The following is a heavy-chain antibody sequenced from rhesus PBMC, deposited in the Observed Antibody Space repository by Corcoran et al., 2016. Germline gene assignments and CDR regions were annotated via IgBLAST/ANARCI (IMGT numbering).Heavy chain of an antibody. CDR2: LFNNSKST. D-gene: IGHD6-25*01. CDR3: ARRKIAATFDY. Sequence: QVQLQESGPGLVKPAATLSLTCGVSGGSISSSNWWSWIRQPPGKGREWIGGLFNNSKSTTTNPSLKRRVTISKDTSKNQFSLKLSSVTAADTAVYYCARRKIAATFDYWGQGVLVTVSS. V-gene: IGHV4S18*01. CDR1: GGSISSSNW. J-gene: IGHJ4*01.